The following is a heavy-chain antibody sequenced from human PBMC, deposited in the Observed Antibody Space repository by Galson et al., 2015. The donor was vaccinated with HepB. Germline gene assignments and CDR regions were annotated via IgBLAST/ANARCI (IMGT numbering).Heavy chain of an antibody. D-gene: IGHD2-2*01. CDR2: IIPILGIA. CDR1: GGTFSSYA. CDR3: ARRPASGTIYYYYSMDV. V-gene: IGHV1-69*10. Sequence: SVKVSCKASGGTFSSYAISRVRQAPGQRLEWMGGIIPILGIANYAQKFQGRVTITADKSTSTAYMELSSLRSEDTAVYYCARRPASGTIYYYYSMDVWGKGTTVTVSS. J-gene: IGHJ6*03.